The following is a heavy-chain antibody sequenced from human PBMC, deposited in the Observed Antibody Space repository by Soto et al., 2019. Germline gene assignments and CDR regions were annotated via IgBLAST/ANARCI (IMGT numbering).Heavy chain of an antibody. V-gene: IGHV3-30-3*01. J-gene: IGHJ4*02. CDR1: GFTFSSYA. CDR3: ARGRRLLEWLPLDY. Sequence: GGSLRLSCAASGFTFSSYAMHWVRQAPGKGLEWVAVISYDGSNKYYADSVKGRFTISGDNSKNTLYLQMNSLRAEDTAVYYCARGRRLLEWLPLDYWGQGTLVTVSS. D-gene: IGHD3-3*01. CDR2: ISYDGSNK.